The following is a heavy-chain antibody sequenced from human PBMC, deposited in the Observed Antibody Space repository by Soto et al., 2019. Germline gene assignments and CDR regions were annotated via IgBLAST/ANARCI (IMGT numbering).Heavy chain of an antibody. Sequence: QVQLVQSGAEVKKPGSSVKVSCKASGGTFSSSAITWVRQAPGQGLEWMGMIIPIFGTVNYAQKFQGRVTITADESTSTAYLEPSSLTYYDAAVYYCARGPTKHLWSVRYYYGMDVWGLGTTVTVSS. J-gene: IGHJ6*02. CDR3: ARGPTKHLWSVRYYYGMDV. V-gene: IGHV1-69*18. CDR1: GGTFSSSA. D-gene: IGHD5-18*01. CDR2: IIPIFGTV.